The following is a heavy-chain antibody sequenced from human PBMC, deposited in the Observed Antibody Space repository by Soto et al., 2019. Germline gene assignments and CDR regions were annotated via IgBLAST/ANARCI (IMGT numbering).Heavy chain of an antibody. CDR2: IYTSGTT. D-gene: IGHD6-25*01. CDR3: AREGSSGFGMDV. CDR1: GGSIRSYY. Sequence: SETLSLTCTVSGGSIRSYYWSWIRQPAGKALEWIGRIYTSGTTNYNPSLKSRVTILLDTSKNQFSLDLSSVTDADTAVYYCAREGSSGFGMDVWGQGTTVTV. J-gene: IGHJ6*02. V-gene: IGHV4-4*07.